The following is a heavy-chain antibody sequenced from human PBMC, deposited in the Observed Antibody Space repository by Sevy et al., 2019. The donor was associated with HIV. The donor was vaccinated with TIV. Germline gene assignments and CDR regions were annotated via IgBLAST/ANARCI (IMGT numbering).Heavy chain of an antibody. CDR3: ANAYSGSYSHSYLYALDV. J-gene: IGHJ6*02. V-gene: IGHV3-30*18. CDR1: GFSFSYYG. CDR2: ISHDGINE. D-gene: IGHD1-26*01. Sequence: GGSLRLSCIGSGFSFSYYGIHWVNQSPGKGLDWVALISHDGINEYYADSVKGRFTISRDNSKNTVYLEMNSLRNEDTAIYFCANAYSGSYSHSYLYALDVWGQGTTVTVSS.